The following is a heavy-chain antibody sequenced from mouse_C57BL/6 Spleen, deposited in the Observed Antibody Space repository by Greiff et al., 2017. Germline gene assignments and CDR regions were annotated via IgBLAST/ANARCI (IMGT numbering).Heavy chain of an antibody. J-gene: IGHJ3*01. Sequence: VQLQQPGPVLVKPGASVKMSCKASGYTFTDYYMNWVKQSHGKSLEWIGVINPYNGGTSYNQKFKGKATLTVDKSSSTAYMELNSLTSEDSAVYYCARTDGYYWFAYWGQGTLVTVSA. D-gene: IGHD2-3*01. CDR2: INPYNGGT. V-gene: IGHV1-19*01. CDR1: GYTFTDYY. CDR3: ARTDGYYWFAY.